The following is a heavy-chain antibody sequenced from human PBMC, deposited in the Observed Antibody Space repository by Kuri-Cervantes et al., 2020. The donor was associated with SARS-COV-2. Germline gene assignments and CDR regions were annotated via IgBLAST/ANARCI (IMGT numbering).Heavy chain of an antibody. CDR1: AFTFNRCS. CDR3: ARDRAAAAGDARFDP. CDR2: TSSSTSTK. D-gene: IGHD6-13*01. J-gene: IGHJ5*02. Sequence: GESLKISCAASAFTFNRCSMNRVRQAPGKGLEWVSFTSSSTSTKYYEGSVKGRFTISRDNSKNTLYLQMNSLRAEDTAVYYCARDRAAAAGDARFDPWGQGTLVTVSS. V-gene: IGHV3-48*01.